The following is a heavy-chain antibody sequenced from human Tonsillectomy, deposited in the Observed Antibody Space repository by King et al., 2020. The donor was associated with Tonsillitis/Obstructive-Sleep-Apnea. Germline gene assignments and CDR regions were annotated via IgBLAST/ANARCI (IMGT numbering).Heavy chain of an antibody. CDR3: ATAPGAPGPYDFWSGHIHYMDV. V-gene: IGHV3-21*01. CDR1: GFTFSSYS. D-gene: IGHD3-3*01. CDR2: ISSSSSYI. J-gene: IGHJ6*03. Sequence: VQLVESGGGLVKPGGSLRHSCAASGFTFSSYSMNWVRQAPGKGLEWVSSISSSSSYIYYADSVKGRFTISRDNAKNSLYLQMNSLRAEDTAVYYCATAPGAPGPYDFWSGHIHYMDVWGKGTTVTVSS.